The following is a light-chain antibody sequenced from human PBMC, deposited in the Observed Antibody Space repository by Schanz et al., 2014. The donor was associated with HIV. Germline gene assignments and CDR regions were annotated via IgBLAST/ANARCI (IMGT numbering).Light chain of an antibody. V-gene: IGKV3-20*01. Sequence: EIVLTQSPGSLSLSPGERATLSCRASQSVGGSQLAWFQHKRGQAPRLLIYATSFRAAGIPDRFSGSGSETDFTLTISRLEPEDFAVYYCQHYGDSRGTFGGGTEVDIK. J-gene: IGKJ4*01. CDR3: QHYGDSRGT. CDR1: QSVGGSQ. CDR2: ATS.